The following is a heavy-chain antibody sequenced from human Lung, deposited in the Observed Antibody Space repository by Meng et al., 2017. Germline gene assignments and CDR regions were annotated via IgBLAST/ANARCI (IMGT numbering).Heavy chain of an antibody. J-gene: IGHJ4*02. CDR2: LGAHPGDT. D-gene: IGHD3-10*01. CDR3: ARGTPGRSYCDY. V-gene: IGHV1-18*01. Sequence: HVQLLQSGAEVKQPAASLQVSCKASDYTFTGDGVCWVRQAPGQGLEWMAWLGAHPGDTSFAPKFLGRVTVTADTATATAYMELRSLRSDDTAVYYCARGTPGRSYCDYWGLGTLVTVSS. CDR1: DYTFTGDG.